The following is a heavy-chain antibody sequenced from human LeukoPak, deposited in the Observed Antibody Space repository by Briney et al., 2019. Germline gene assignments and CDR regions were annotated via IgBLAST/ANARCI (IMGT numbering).Heavy chain of an antibody. CDR1: GFTFSNYA. Sequence: PGGSLRLSCAASGFTFSNYAMHWVRQAPGKGLEWVAVMSYDGTNKYYAASVKGRFTISRDNSKNTLYLQMNSLRAEDTAVYYCARERVVVVATTYYYYGMDVWGKGTTVTVSS. CDR2: MSYDGTNK. D-gene: IGHD2-15*01. V-gene: IGHV3-30*04. J-gene: IGHJ6*04. CDR3: ARERVVVVATTYYYYGMDV.